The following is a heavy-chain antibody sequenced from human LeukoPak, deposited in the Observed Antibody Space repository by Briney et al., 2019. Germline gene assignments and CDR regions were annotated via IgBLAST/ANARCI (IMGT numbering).Heavy chain of an antibody. CDR3: ARHAVVVVVAALGWYFDY. Sequence: PSETLSLTCTVSGGSISSSSYYWGWIRQPPGKGLEWIGSIYYSGSTYYNPSLKSRVTISVDTSKNQFSLKLSSVTAADTAVYYCARHAVVVVVAALGWYFDYWGQGTLVTVSS. CDR1: GGSISSSSYY. V-gene: IGHV4-39*01. D-gene: IGHD2-15*01. CDR2: IYYSGST. J-gene: IGHJ4*02.